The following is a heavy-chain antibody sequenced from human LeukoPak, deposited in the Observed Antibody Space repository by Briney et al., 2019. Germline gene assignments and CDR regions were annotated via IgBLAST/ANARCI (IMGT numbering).Heavy chain of an antibody. D-gene: IGHD3-22*01. J-gene: IGHJ4*02. V-gene: IGHV3-7*01. CDR1: GFTFSSYW. CDR3: ARDLGGPYDSSGYFDY. Sequence: GGSLRLSCAASGFTFSSYWMSWVRQAPGKGLEWVANIKQDGSEKYYVDSVKGRFTISRDNAKNSLYLQMNSLRAEDTAVYYCARDLGGPYDSSGYFDYWGQGTLVTVSS. CDR2: IKQDGSEK.